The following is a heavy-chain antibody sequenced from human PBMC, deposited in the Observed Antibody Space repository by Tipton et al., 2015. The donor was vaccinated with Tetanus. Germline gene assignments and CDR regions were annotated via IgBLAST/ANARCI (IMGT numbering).Heavy chain of an antibody. Sequence: SLRLSCAASGFTVTYNYMTWVRQAPGKGLEWVAIIYSGGNTYYADSVKGRFTISRENSKNMLYLQLNSLRAEDTAVYYCAKSGAVAGIGAFDVWGLGTLVTVSS. CDR1: GFTVTYNY. CDR2: IYSGGNT. D-gene: IGHD6-19*01. V-gene: IGHV3-53*01. J-gene: IGHJ3*01. CDR3: AKSGAVAGIGAFDV.